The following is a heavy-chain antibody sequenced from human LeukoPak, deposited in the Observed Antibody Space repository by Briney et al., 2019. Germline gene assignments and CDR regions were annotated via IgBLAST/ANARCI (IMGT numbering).Heavy chain of an antibody. D-gene: IGHD6-13*01. CDR1: GGTFSSYA. Sequence: SVKVSCKASGGTFSSYAISWVRQAPGQGLEWMGGIIPIFGTANYAQKFQGRVTITADESTSTAYMELSSLRSEDTAVYYCAKDSSSWYGGYYYYYYMDVWGKGTTVTVSS. CDR3: AKDSSSWYGGYYYYYYMDV. V-gene: IGHV1-69*01. J-gene: IGHJ6*03. CDR2: IIPIFGTA.